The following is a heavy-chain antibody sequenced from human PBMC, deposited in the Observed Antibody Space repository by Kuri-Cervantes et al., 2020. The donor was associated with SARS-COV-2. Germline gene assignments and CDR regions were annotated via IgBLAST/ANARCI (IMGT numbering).Heavy chain of an antibody. Sequence: GESLKISCAVSGFIVSSNYMSWVRQAPGKGLEWVSVIYSGGSTYYTDSVKGRFTISRDNSKNTLYLQMNSLRAEDTAVYYCARRRDCSGGSCYVFDVSFDYWGQGTLVTVSS. D-gene: IGHD2-15*01. V-gene: IGHV3-53*01. J-gene: IGHJ4*02. CDR2: IYSGGST. CDR1: GFIVSSNY. CDR3: ARRRDCSGGSCYVFDVSFDY.